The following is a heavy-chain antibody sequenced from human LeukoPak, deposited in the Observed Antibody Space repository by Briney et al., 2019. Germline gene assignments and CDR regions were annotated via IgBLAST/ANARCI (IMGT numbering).Heavy chain of an antibody. CDR3: ARDVRPDY. CDR1: AFTFRTYW. J-gene: IGHJ4*02. V-gene: IGHV3-7*04. Sequence: GGSLRLSCAASAFTFRTYWMSWVRQAPGEGLEWVANIKQDGTEKYYMDSVKGRFSISRDNAKNSLYLQMNALRAEDTAVYYCARDVRPDYWGQGTLVTVST. CDR2: IKQDGTEK. D-gene: IGHD6-6*01.